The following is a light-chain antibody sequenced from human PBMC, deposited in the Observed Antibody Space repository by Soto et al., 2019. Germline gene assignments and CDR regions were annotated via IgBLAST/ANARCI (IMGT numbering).Light chain of an antibody. Sequence: EIVLTQSPGTLSLSPGERATLSCRTSQSVISTSLAWYQQKPGQAPRLLIYGASNRATGIPDRFSGSGSGTDFTLTISRLEPEDFAVYYCQQYGSSPRTFGQGTKVEIK. J-gene: IGKJ1*01. CDR1: QSVISTS. CDR3: QQYGSSPRT. V-gene: IGKV3-20*01. CDR2: GAS.